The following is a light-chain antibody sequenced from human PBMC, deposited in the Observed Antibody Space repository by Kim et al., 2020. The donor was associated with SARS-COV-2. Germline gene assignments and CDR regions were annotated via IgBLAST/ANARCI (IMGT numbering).Light chain of an antibody. Sequence: ENVLTQSPATLSLSPRERATLSCRASQSVSSYLAWYQQKPGQAPRLLIYDASKRATGIPARFSGGGSGTDFTLTISSLEPEDFAVYYCQQGSNWPLSLGGGTKVDIK. CDR3: QQGSNWPLS. CDR2: DAS. V-gene: IGKV3-11*01. J-gene: IGKJ4*01. CDR1: QSVSSY.